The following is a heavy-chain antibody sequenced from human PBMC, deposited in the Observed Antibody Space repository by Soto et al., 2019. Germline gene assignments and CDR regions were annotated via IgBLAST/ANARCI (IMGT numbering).Heavy chain of an antibody. CDR1: GGTFSSYT. CDR3: SVRGRGPDY. Sequence: QVQLVQSGAEVKKPGSSVKVSCKASGGTFSSYTISWVRQAPGQGLEWMGRIIPILGIANYAQKFQGRVTITEDKSTSTSYMELSSLRSQDTAVYYCSVRGRGPDYWGQGTLVTVSS. J-gene: IGHJ4*02. D-gene: IGHD3-10*01. V-gene: IGHV1-69*02. CDR2: IIPILGIA.